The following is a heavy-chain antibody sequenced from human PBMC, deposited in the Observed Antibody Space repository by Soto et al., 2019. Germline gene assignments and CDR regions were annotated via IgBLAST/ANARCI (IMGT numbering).Heavy chain of an antibody. J-gene: IGHJ3*02. V-gene: IGHV1-46*01. Sequence: GASVKVSCKASGYTFTSYYMHWVRQAPGQGLEWMGIINPSGGSTSYAQKFQGRVTMTRDTSTSTVYMELSSLRSEDTAVYYCAKGLAPLYYYDSSGHDAFDIWGKGTMVTVSS. CDR2: INPSGGST. CDR1: GYTFTSYY. CDR3: AKGLAPLYYYDSSGHDAFDI. D-gene: IGHD3-22*01.